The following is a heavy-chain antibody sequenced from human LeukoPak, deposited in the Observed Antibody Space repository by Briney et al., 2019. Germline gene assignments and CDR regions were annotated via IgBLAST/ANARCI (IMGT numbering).Heavy chain of an antibody. D-gene: IGHD5-12*01. CDR2: IKSKTDGGTT. V-gene: IGHV3-15*01. CDR1: GFTFSNYA. J-gene: IGHJ4*02. Sequence: PGGSLRLSCAASGFTFSNYAMSWVRQAPGKGLEWVGRIKSKTDGGTTDYAAPVKGRFTISRDDSKNTLYLQMNSLKTEDTAVYYCTTDLSGYEYIDYWGQGTLVTVSS. CDR3: TTDLSGYEYIDY.